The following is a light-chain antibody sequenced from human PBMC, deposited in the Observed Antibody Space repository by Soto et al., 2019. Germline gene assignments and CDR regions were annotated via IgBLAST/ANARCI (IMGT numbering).Light chain of an antibody. Sequence: EIVLTQSPGTLSLSPGERATLSCRAIQSVSSTYFAWYQQKPGQSPRLLIYGASTRATAIPARFSGSGSGTEFTLTISSLQSEDFAVYYCQQRSNWPLITFGQGTRLEI. V-gene: IGKV3D-20*02. CDR3: QQRSNWPLIT. CDR1: QSVSSTY. CDR2: GAS. J-gene: IGKJ5*01.